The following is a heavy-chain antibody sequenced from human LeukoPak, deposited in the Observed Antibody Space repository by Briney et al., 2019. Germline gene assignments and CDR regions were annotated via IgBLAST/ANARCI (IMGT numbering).Heavy chain of an antibody. Sequence: PGGSLRLSCAASGFTFSSYWMSWVRQAPGKGLEWVANIKQDGSEKYYVDSVKGRFTISRDNAKNSLYLQMNSLRAEDTAVYYCARDFLPSRLVNYYYYMDVWGKGTTVTVSS. V-gene: IGHV3-7*01. D-gene: IGHD3-16*02. CDR1: GFTFSSYW. CDR2: IKQDGSEK. CDR3: ARDFLPSRLVNYYYYMDV. J-gene: IGHJ6*03.